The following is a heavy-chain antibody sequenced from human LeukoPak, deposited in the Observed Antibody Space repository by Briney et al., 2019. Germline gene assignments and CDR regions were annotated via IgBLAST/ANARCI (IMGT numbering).Heavy chain of an antibody. J-gene: IGHJ4*02. CDR1: GYNFTSYW. V-gene: IGHV5-51*01. CDR2: IYPGDSDT. CDR3: ARLLRNIAAAVYYFDY. D-gene: IGHD6-13*01. Sequence: GESLKIFCKGSGYNFTSYWIGWVRQMPGKGLEWMGIIYPGDSDTRYSPSFQGQVTISADKSISTAYLQWSSLKASDTAMYYCARLLRNIAAAVYYFDYWGQGTLVTVSS.